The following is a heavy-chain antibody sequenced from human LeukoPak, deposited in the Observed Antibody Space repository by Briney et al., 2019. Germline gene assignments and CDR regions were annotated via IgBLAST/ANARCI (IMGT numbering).Heavy chain of an antibody. J-gene: IGHJ4*02. CDR2: IKQDGSEK. V-gene: IGHV3-7*01. D-gene: IGHD3-10*01. CDR1: GFTFSSYW. CDR3: ARDSTYYYESGSSGPHYFDN. Sequence: GGSLRLSCAASGFTFSSYWMSWVRQAPGKGLEWVANIKQDGSEKYYVDSVKGRFTISRDDSGDTLYLQLNSLRPEDTAVYYCARDSTYYYESGSSGPHYFDNWGQGTLVTVSS.